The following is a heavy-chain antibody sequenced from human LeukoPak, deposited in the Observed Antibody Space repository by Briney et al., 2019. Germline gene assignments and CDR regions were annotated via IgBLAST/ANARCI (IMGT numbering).Heavy chain of an antibody. Sequence: SETLSLTCTVSGGSISSYYWSWIRQPPGKGLEWIGYIYYSGSTNYNPSPKSRVTISVDTSKNQFSLKLSSVTAADTAVYYCARSGGGTDYFDYWGQGTLVTVSS. V-gene: IGHV4-59*12. CDR3: ARSGGGTDYFDY. CDR2: IYYSGST. CDR1: GGSISSYY. J-gene: IGHJ4*02. D-gene: IGHD1/OR15-1a*01.